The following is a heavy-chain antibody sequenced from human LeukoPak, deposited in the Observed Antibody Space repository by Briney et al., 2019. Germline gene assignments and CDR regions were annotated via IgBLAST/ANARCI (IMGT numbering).Heavy chain of an antibody. D-gene: IGHD3-3*01. CDR2: IKSKTDGGTT. J-gene: IGHJ4*02. V-gene: IGHV3-15*01. CDR1: GFTFSNAW. Sequence: GGSLRLSCAASGFTFSNAWMSWVRQAPGKGLEWVGRIKSKTDGGTTDYAAPVKGRFTISRDDSKNTLYLQMNSLETEDTAVYYCTTVADFWSGYYLWGQGTLVTVSS. CDR3: TTVADFWSGYYL.